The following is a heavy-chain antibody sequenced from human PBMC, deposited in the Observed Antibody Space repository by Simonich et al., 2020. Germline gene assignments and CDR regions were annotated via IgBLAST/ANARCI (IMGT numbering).Heavy chain of an antibody. CDR2: IYYSGST. J-gene: IGHJ4*02. CDR1: GGSISSYY. V-gene: IGHV4-59*08. D-gene: IGHD5-12*01. CDR3: ARHDRWLQFYFDY. Sequence: QVQLQESGPGLVKPSETLSLTCTVSGGSISSYYWSWIRQPPWNVLEWIVYIYYSGSTNYNPSLKSRVTISVDTSKNQFSLKRSSVTAADTAVYYCARHDRWLQFYFDYWGQGTLVTVSS.